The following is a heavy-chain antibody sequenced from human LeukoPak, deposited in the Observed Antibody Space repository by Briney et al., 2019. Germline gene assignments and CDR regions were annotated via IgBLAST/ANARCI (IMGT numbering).Heavy chain of an antibody. D-gene: IGHD3-10*01. J-gene: IGHJ4*02. Sequence: PGGSLRLSCAASGFTFSSYAMSWVRQAPGKGLEWVSAISGSGGSTYYADSVKVRFTISRDNSKNTLYLQMNSLRAEDTAVYYCAKVGIGSGSYSQANYFDYWGQGTLVTVSS. V-gene: IGHV3-23*01. CDR3: AKVGIGSGSYSQANYFDY. CDR2: ISGSGGST. CDR1: GFTFSSYA.